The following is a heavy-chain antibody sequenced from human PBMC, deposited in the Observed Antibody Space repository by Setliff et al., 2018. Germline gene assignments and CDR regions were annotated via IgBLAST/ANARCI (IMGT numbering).Heavy chain of an antibody. CDR2: IYTSWST. J-gene: IGHJ6*03. CDR1: GFTFSNYE. CDR3: ARVSGFLYMDV. V-gene: IGHV4-4*07. Sequence: GSLRLSCVASGFTFSNYEFNWLRQPAGKGLEWLGQIYTSWSTNYNPSLKGRATLSIDASKRQFSLKLTSVTAADTAVYYCARVSGFLYMDVWGKGTTVTVSS. D-gene: IGHD3-3*01.